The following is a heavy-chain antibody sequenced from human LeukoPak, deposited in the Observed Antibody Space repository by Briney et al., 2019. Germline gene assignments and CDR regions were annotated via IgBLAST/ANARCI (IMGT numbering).Heavy chain of an antibody. CDR3: AANKRSGYYTYYFDY. CDR1: GYTFTSYG. D-gene: IGHD3-3*01. V-gene: IGHV1-18*01. CDR2: ISAYNGNT. Sequence: ASVKVSCKASGYTFTSYGISWVRQAPGQGLEWMGWISAYNGNTNYAQKLQGRVTMTTDTSTSTAYMELRSLRSDDTAVYYCAANKRSGYYTYYFDYWGQGTLVTVSS. J-gene: IGHJ4*02.